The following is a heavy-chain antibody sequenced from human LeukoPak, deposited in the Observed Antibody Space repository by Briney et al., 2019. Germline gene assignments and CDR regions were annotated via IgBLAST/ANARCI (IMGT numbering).Heavy chain of an antibody. Sequence: PSQTLSLTCTVSGGPISSGGYYWRWIRQHPGKGLEWIGYIYYSGSTYYNPSLKSRVTISVDTSKNQFSLKLSSVTAADTAVYYCARELEVLRYFDYWGQGTLVTVSS. CDR3: ARELEVLRYFDY. CDR2: IYYSGST. D-gene: IGHD3-9*01. CDR1: GGPISSGGYY. V-gene: IGHV4-31*03. J-gene: IGHJ4*02.